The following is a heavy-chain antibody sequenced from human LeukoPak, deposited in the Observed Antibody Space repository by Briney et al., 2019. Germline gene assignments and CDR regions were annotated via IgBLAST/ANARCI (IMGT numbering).Heavy chain of an antibody. V-gene: IGHV1-2*02. J-gene: IGHJ6*02. D-gene: IGHD3-16*01. Sequence: ASLKVSCKASGYTFTAYYIHWVRQAPGQRLEWLGWINPNSGGPNYAQKFRGRVTISADKSISTAYLQWSSLKASDTAMYYCARKGGGYYYYYGMDVWGQGTTVTVSS. CDR3: ARKGGGYYYYYGMDV. CDR2: INPNSGGP. CDR1: GYTFTAYY.